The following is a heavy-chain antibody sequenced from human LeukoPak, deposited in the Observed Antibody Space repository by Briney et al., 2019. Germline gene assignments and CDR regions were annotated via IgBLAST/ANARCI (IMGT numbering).Heavy chain of an antibody. V-gene: IGHV1-2*02. Sequence: ASVKVSCKASGYTFTGYYMHWVRQAPGQGLEWMGWINPNSGGTNYAQKFQGRVTMTRDTSISTAYMELSRLRSDDTAVYYCARDLYYDFWSAASSGYFDCWGQGTLVTVSS. D-gene: IGHD3-3*01. CDR2: INPNSGGT. J-gene: IGHJ4*02. CDR3: ARDLYYDFWSAASSGYFDC. CDR1: GYTFTGYY.